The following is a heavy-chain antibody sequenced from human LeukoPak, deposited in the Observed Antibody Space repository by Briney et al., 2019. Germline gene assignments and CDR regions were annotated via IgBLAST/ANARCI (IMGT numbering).Heavy chain of an antibody. CDR2: VGGGGDYT. Sequence: GGYLRLSSAASGVTFSCYVMRWVRQAPGKGLEWVASVGGGGDYTYYSDSVKGRFTISRDNSEHTVYLQMKSLMAEDTAVYYCERRTAPDFWGQGALVTVSS. J-gene: IGHJ4*02. CDR1: GVTFSCYV. CDR3: ERRTAPDF. D-gene: IGHD2-21*02. V-gene: IGHV3-23*01.